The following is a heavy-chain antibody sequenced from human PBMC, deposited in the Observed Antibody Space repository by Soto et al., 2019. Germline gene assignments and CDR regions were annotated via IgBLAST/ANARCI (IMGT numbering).Heavy chain of an antibody. CDR2: IYYSGST. CDR3: ARRPNDYIWGSYRAEDDAFDI. D-gene: IGHD3-16*02. CDR1: GGSISSYY. V-gene: IGHV4-59*08. Sequence: LSLTCTVSGGSISSYYWSWIRQPPGKGLEWIGYIYYSGSTNYNPSLKSRVTISVDTSKNQFSLKLSSVTAADTAVYYCARRPNDYIWGSYRAEDDAFDIWGQGTMVTVSS. J-gene: IGHJ3*02.